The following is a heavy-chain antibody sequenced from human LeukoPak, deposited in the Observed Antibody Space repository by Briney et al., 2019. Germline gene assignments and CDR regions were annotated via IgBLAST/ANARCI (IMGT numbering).Heavy chain of an antibody. D-gene: IGHD3-10*01. Sequence: GGSLRLSCAASGFTFSSYAMIWVRQAPGKGLECVSAISGSGGATYYADSVKGRFTMSRDNSKNTLYLQMNSVRAEDTAVYYCAKGAYYHGSGRYFDYWGQGTLVTVSS. J-gene: IGHJ4*02. V-gene: IGHV3-23*01. CDR1: GFTFSSYA. CDR3: AKGAYYHGSGRYFDY. CDR2: ISGSGGAT.